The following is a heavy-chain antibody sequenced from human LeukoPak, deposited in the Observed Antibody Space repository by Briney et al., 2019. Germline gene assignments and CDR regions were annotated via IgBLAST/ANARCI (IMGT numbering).Heavy chain of an antibody. CDR3: RPAAPGLSDY. D-gene: IGHD2-2*01. CDR1: GFTFSSHG. Sequence: GGSLRLSCAASGFTFSSHGMNWVRQAPGKGLEWVSGITGSGANAYYADSVKGRFTISRDNSRNTLYLQMNSLKTEDTAVYYCRPAAPGLSDYWGQGTLVTVSS. V-gene: IGHV3-23*01. J-gene: IGHJ4*02. CDR2: ITGSGANA.